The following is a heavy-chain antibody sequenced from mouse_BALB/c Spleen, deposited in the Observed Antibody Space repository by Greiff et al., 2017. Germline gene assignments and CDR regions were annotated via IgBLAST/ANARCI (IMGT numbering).Heavy chain of an antibody. V-gene: IGHV1-63*01. CDR2: IYPGSGNT. D-gene: IGHD2-12*01. CDR3: ARYEGYAMDY. CDR1: GYAFTNYW. J-gene: IGHJ4*01. Sequence: QVQLQQSGAELVRPGTSVKISCKASGYAFTNYWLGWVKQRPGHGLEWIGDIYPGSGNTYYNEKFKGKATLTADKSSSTAYMQLSSLTSEDSAVYFCARYEGYAMDYWGQGTSVTVSS.